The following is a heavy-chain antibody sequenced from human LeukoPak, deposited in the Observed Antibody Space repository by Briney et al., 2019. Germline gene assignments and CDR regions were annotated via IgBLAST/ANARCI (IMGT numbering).Heavy chain of an antibody. Sequence: GGSLRLSCAASGFTFSSYWMTWVRQAPGKGLEWVANIKRDGSEKHYVDSVKGRFTISRDNAKNSMFLQMNSLRAEDTAVYYCASLLVAGAASVGYWGQGTLVTVSS. CDR1: GFTFSSYW. J-gene: IGHJ4*02. CDR2: IKRDGSEK. CDR3: ASLLVAGAASVGY. V-gene: IGHV3-7*03. D-gene: IGHD6-19*01.